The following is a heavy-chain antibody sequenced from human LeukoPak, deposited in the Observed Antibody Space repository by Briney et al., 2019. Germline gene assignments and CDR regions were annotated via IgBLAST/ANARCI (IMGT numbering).Heavy chain of an antibody. CDR1: GFTFSNYW. V-gene: IGHV3-7*03. CDR2: IKQDGSEK. D-gene: IGHD4-17*01. Sequence: PGGSLRLSCAASGFTFSNYWMSWVRQAPGKGLEWVANIKQDGSEKYYVDSVKGRFTISRDNAKNSLYLQMNSLRAEDTALYYCARVYGDHGDYWGQGTLVTVSS. J-gene: IGHJ4*02. CDR3: ARVYGDHGDY.